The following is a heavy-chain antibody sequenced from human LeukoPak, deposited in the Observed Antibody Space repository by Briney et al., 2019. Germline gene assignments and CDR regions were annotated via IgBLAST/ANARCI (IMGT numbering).Heavy chain of an antibody. J-gene: IGHJ4*02. D-gene: IGHD3-10*01. CDR3: ARVATMVRGVMYFDY. CDR2: IYYSGST. V-gene: IGHV4-39*07. CDR1: GGSISSYY. Sequence: SETLSLTCTVSGGSISSYYWSWIRQPPGKGLEWIGSIYYSGSTYYNPSLKSRVTISVDTSKNQFSLKLSSVTAADTAVYYCARVATMVRGVMYFDYWGQGTLVTVSS.